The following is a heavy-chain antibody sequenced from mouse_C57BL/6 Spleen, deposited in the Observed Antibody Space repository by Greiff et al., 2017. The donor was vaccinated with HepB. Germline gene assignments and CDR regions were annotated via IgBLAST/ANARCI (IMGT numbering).Heavy chain of an antibody. CDR3: ARHGESSGYRFAY. CDR2: ISSGGSYT. V-gene: IGHV5-6*01. D-gene: IGHD3-2*02. Sequence: EVQGVESGGDLVKPGGSLKLSCAASGFTFSSYGMSWVRQTPDKRLEWVATISSGGSYTYYPDSVKGRFTISRDNAKNTLYLQMSSLKSEDTAMYYCARHGESSGYRFAYWGQGTLVTVSA. J-gene: IGHJ3*01. CDR1: GFTFSSYG.